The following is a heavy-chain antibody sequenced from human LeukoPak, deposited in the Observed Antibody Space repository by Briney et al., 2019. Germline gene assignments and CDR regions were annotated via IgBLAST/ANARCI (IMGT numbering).Heavy chain of an antibody. J-gene: IGHJ4*02. Sequence: GGSLRLSCAASGFTFSSYWMSWVRQAPGKGLEWVSAISGSGDSTSYADSVKGRLTISRDNSKNTVYLQMNSLRAEDTAVYYCAKAVTGLYYFDSWGQGTLVTVSS. CDR3: AKAVTGLYYFDS. D-gene: IGHD6-19*01. CDR2: ISGSGDST. CDR1: GFTFSSYW. V-gene: IGHV3-23*01.